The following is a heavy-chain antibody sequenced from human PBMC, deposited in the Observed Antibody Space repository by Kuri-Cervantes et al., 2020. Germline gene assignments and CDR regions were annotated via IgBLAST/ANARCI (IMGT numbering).Heavy chain of an antibody. V-gene: IGHV3-23*01. J-gene: IGHJ4*02. D-gene: IGHD1-26*01. Sequence: GESLKISCAASGFTFRSYAMSWVRQAPGKGLEWVSAISGSGGSTYYADSVKGRFTISRDNSKNTLYLQMNSLRAEDTAVYYCAKETGSGSSNDDYWGQGPLVTVSS. CDR2: ISGSGGST. CDR3: AKETGSGSSNDDY. CDR1: GFTFRSYA.